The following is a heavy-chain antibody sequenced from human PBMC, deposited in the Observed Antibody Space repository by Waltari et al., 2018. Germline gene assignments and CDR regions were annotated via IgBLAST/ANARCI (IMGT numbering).Heavy chain of an antibody. Sequence: EAQLVQSGGGLVQPGGSLTRPCGASGFTLSRFWMTWIRQAPGQGLQWVAHIGPDGSDKYYVDSVKGRFTISRDNAENSLLLQMSSLRVEDTALYYCVGWNDPINSWGQGTLVAVSS. D-gene: IGHD1-1*01. CDR2: IGPDGSDK. V-gene: IGHV3-7*01. CDR3: VGWNDPINS. CDR1: GFTLSRFW. J-gene: IGHJ4*02.